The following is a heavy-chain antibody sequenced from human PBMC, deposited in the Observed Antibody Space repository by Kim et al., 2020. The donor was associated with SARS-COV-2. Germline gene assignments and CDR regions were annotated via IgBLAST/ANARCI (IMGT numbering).Heavy chain of an antibody. CDR2: INHSGST. CDR1: GGSFSGYY. D-gene: IGHD3-16*02. CDR3: ARWGSFTFGGVIVDFFDY. Sequence: SETLSLTCAVYGGSFSGYYWSWIRQPPGKGLEWIGEINHSGSTNYNPSLKSRVTISVDTSKNQFSLKLSSVTAADTAVYYCARWGSFTFGGVIVDFFDYWGQGTLVTVSS. J-gene: IGHJ4*02. V-gene: IGHV4-34*01.